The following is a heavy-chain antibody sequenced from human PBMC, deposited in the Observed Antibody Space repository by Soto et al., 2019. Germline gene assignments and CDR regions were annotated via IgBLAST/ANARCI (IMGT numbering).Heavy chain of an antibody. D-gene: IGHD2-15*01. CDR2: ISSSSSYI. CDR3: ARDTGGPYCSGGSCYPPYDY. CDR1: GFTFSSYS. V-gene: IGHV3-21*01. J-gene: IGHJ4*02. Sequence: GWSLRLSCAASGFTFSSYSMNWVRQAPGKGLEWVSSISSSSSYIYYADSVKGRFTISRDNAKNSLYLQMNSLRAEDTAVYYCARDTGGPYCSGGSCYPPYDYWGQGTLVTVSS.